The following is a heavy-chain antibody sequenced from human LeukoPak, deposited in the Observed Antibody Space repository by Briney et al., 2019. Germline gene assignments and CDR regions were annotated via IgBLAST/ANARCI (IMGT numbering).Heavy chain of an antibody. D-gene: IGHD1-26*01. V-gene: IGHV3-21*01. CDR2: ISGSSSYI. Sequence: GGSLRLSCAASGFTFSSYEMNWIRQAPGKGLEWVSSISGSSSYIYYADSVKGRFSISRDNAKNSLYLQMNSLRAEDTAVYYCARDLLGWELHYFDYWGQGTLVTVSS. CDR1: GFTFSSYE. J-gene: IGHJ4*02. CDR3: ARDLLGWELHYFDY.